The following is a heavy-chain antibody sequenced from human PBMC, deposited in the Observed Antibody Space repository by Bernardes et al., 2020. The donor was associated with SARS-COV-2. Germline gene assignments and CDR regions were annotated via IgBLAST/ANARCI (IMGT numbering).Heavy chain of an antibody. CDR1: GFTFNSYA. V-gene: IGHV3-64D*06. CDR2: IGNNGGST. J-gene: IGHJ2*01. CDR3: VKVGLLTEYYVSRGYLDL. Sequence: GGSLRLSCSASGFTFNSYAMHWVRQAPGKGLEYVSAIGNNGGSTYYADSVKGRFTISRDNSKNRLYLQMNSVRAEDTAVYYCVKVGLLTEYYVSRGYLDLWGRGTLVTVSS. D-gene: IGHD3-9*01.